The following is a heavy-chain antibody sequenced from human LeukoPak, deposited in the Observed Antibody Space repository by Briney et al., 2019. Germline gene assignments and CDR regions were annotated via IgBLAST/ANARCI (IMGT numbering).Heavy chain of an antibody. CDR3: AKISPITLGGVLGHFDY. J-gene: IGHJ4*02. CDR1: GFIFSNYG. Sequence: GGSLRLSCATSGFIFSNYGMNWVRQAPGKGLEWVSGISLSGDSTYYTDSVKGRFTISRDNSKNTLFLQMNSLRAEDTAVYYCAKISPITLGGVLGHFDYWSEGTLVTVSS. D-gene: IGHD3-16*02. CDR2: ISLSGDST. V-gene: IGHV3-23*01.